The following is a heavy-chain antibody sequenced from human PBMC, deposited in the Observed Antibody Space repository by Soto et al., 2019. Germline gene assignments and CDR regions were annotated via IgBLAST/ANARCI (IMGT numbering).Heavy chain of an antibody. CDR1: GGSFSGYY. J-gene: IGHJ6*02. Sequence: SETLSLTCAVYGGSFSGYYWSWIRQPPGKGLEWIGEINHSGSTNYNPSLKSRVTISVDTSKNQFSLKLSSVTAADTAVYYCARGNYDFWSGYRKYYYGMDVWGQGTPVTVSS. D-gene: IGHD3-3*01. CDR2: INHSGST. V-gene: IGHV4-34*01. CDR3: ARGNYDFWSGYRKYYYGMDV.